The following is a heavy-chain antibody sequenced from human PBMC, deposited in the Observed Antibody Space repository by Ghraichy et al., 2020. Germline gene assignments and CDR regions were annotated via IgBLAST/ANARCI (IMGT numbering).Heavy chain of an antibody. CDR1: GGSISSSSYY. Sequence: SQTLSLTCTVSGGSISSSSYYWGWIRQPPGKGLEWIGSIYYSGSTYYNPSLKSRVTISVDTSKNQFSLKLSSVTAADTAVYYCAREQCLVRGDLYYYGMDVWGQGTTVTVSS. CDR2: IYYSGST. J-gene: IGHJ6*02. V-gene: IGHV4-39*02. CDR3: AREQCLVRGDLYYYGMDV. D-gene: IGHD6-19*01.